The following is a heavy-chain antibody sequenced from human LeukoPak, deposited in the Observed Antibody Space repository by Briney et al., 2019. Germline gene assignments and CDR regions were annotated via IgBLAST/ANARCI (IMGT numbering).Heavy chain of an antibody. Sequence: SETLSLTCTVSGYSISSNYYWGWNRQPPGKGLEWLGTIYHSGSTYYNPSLKSRVTMSVDTSKNQFSLKLRSVTAADTAVYYCARDFCTNGVCYYFDYWGQGTLVTVSS. V-gene: IGHV4-38-2*02. CDR3: ARDFCTNGVCYYFDY. CDR2: IYHSGST. CDR1: GYSISSNYY. D-gene: IGHD2-8*01. J-gene: IGHJ4*02.